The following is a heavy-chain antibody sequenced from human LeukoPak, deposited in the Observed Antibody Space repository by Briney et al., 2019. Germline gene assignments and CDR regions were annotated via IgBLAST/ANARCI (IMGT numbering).Heavy chain of an antibody. CDR2: ISSSSSTI. D-gene: IGHD1-1*01. V-gene: IGHV3-48*01. CDR3: AREDFPGY. Sequence: GGSLRLSCAASGFTFSSYSMNWVRQAPGKGLEWVSYISSSSSTIYYADSVKGRFTISRDNAKNSLYLQMNSLRAKDTAVYYCAREDFPGYWGQGTLVTVSS. CDR1: GFTFSSYS. J-gene: IGHJ4*02.